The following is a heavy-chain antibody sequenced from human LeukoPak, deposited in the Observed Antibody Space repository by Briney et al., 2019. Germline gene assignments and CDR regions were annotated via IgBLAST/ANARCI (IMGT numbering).Heavy chain of an antibody. J-gene: IGHJ3*02. CDR1: GGSISSGGDY. Sequence: SETLSLTCTVPGGSISSGGDYWSWIRQPPGKGLEWIGYIYHGGSTYYNPSLKSRVTISVDRSKNQFSLKLSSVTAADTAVYYCARDWAWSIAARHRHLDAFDIWGQGTMVTVSS. CDR3: ARDWAWSIAARHRHLDAFDI. D-gene: IGHD6-6*01. CDR2: IYHGGST. V-gene: IGHV4-30-2*01.